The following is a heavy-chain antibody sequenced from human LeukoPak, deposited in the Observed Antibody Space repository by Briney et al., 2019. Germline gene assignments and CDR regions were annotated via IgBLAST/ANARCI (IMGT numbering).Heavy chain of an antibody. V-gene: IGHV3-30*02. J-gene: IGHJ4*02. Sequence: GGSLRLSCAASGFTFSSYGMHWVRQAPGKGLEWVAFIRYDGSNKYYADSVKGRFTISRDNSKNTLHLQMNSLRVEDTAVYYCPKGGDRGVIDYWGQGTLVTVSS. D-gene: IGHD3-10*01. CDR1: GFTFSSYG. CDR2: IRYDGSNK. CDR3: PKGGDRGVIDY.